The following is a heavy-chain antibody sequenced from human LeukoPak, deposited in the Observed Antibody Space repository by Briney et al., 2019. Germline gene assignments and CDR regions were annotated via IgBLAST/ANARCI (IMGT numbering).Heavy chain of an antibody. Sequence: GASVKVSCKASGYTFTGYYMHWVRQAPGQGLEWMGWINPNSGGTNYAQKFQGRVTMTRDTSISTAYMELSRLRSDDTAVYYCARDRVDYYDSSGLDWGQGTLVTVSS. J-gene: IGHJ4*02. CDR2: INPNSGGT. V-gene: IGHV1-2*02. D-gene: IGHD3-22*01. CDR1: GYTFTGYY. CDR3: ARDRVDYYDSSGLD.